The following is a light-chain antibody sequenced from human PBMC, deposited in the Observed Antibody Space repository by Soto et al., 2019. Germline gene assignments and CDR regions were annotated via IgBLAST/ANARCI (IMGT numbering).Light chain of an antibody. CDR1: QSVSNNY. J-gene: IGKJ5*01. Sequence: EIVLPQSPGTMYMSPLETATPSRRASQSVSNNYLAWYQQKPGQAPRLLIYGASNRATGIPDRFSGSGSGTDFTLTISSLQSEDFAVYSCQQYSQWPITFGQGTRLEIK. CDR2: GAS. V-gene: IGKV3-20*01. CDR3: QQYSQWPIT.